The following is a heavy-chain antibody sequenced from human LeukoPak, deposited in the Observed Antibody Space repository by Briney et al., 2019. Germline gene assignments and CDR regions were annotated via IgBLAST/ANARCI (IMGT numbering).Heavy chain of an antibody. CDR1: GGSFSGYY. J-gene: IGHJ4*02. Sequence: PSETLSLTCAVYGGSFSGYYWSWIRQPPGKGLEWMGEINHSGSTNYNPSLKSRVTISVDTSKNQFSLKLSSVTAADTAVYYCARGRIYSYGWWSYFDYWGQGTLVTVSS. D-gene: IGHD5-18*01. CDR2: INHSGST. CDR3: ARGRIYSYGWWSYFDY. V-gene: IGHV4-34*01.